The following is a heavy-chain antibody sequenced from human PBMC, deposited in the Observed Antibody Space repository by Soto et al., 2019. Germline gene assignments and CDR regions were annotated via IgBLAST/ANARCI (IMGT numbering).Heavy chain of an antibody. CDR2: VYHTGDT. D-gene: IGHD6-19*01. CDR3: AREIVAAGGNNYFDP. Sequence: SETLSLTCGVSGGTVASSHWWSWVRQSPGRGLEWIGNVYHTGDTNFNPSLQSRVTLSVDKSNNQFSLRLTSVTAADTAVYFCAREIVAAGGNNYFDPWGPGTLVTVSS. J-gene: IGHJ5*02. V-gene: IGHV4-4*02. CDR1: GGTVASSHW.